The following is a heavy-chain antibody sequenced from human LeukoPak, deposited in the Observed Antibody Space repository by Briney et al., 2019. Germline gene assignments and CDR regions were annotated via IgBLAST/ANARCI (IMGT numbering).Heavy chain of an antibody. J-gene: IGHJ5*02. CDR3: AAYSPPRLTMIVA. V-gene: IGHV5-51*01. D-gene: IGHD3-22*01. CDR2: IYPGDSDT. CDR1: GYSFTSYW. Sequence: GGSLKISCKGSGYSFTSYWIGWVRQMPGKGLEWMGIIYPGDSDTRYSPSFQGQVTISADKSISTAYLQWSSLKASDTAMYYCAAYSPPRLTMIVAWGQGTLVTVSS.